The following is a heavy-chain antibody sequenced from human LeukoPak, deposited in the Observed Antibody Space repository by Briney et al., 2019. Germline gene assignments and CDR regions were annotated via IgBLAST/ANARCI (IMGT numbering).Heavy chain of an antibody. CDR2: INSDGSST. CDR1: GFTFSSYW. J-gene: IGHJ4*02. D-gene: IGHD5-18*01. V-gene: IGHV3-74*01. Sequence: GGSLRLSCAASGFTFSSYWMHWVRQAPGKGLVWVSRINSDGSSTSYADSVKGRFTISRDNAKNTPYLQMNSLRAEDTAVYYCARAPLWLYSGPDYWGQGTLVTVSS. CDR3: ARAPLWLYSGPDY.